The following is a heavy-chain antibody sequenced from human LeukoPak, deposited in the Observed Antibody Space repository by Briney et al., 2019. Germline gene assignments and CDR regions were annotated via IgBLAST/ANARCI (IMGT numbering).Heavy chain of an antibody. J-gene: IGHJ5*02. CDR3: AKDGSYLWFGESINWFDP. D-gene: IGHD3-10*01. Sequence: GGSLRLSCAASGFTFDDYAMHWVRQAPGKGLEWVSGISWNSGSIGYADSVKGRFTISRDNAKNSLYLQMNSLRAEDTALYYCAKDGSYLWFGESINWFDPWGQGTLVTVSS. CDR2: ISWNSGSI. V-gene: IGHV3-9*01. CDR1: GFTFDDYA.